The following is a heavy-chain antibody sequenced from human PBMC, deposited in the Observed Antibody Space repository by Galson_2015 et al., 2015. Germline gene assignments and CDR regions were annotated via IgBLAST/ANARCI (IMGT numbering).Heavy chain of an antibody. J-gene: IGHJ4*02. CDR3: ARAISRVPSTPYHY. D-gene: IGHD2-2*01. Sequence: SLRLSCAASGFTFSSFEVIWVRQAPGKGLEWVSYISRSRSITHYADSVKGRFTISRDNAKNSLYLQINSLRTEDTAVYYCARAISRVPSTPYHYLHQRTLLTDSS. V-gene: IGHV3-48*03. CDR2: ISRSRSIT. CDR1: GFTFSSFE.